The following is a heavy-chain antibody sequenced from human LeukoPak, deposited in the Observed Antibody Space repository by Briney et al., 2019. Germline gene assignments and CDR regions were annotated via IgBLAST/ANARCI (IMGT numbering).Heavy chain of an antibody. V-gene: IGHV5-51*01. J-gene: IGHJ4*02. CDR2: IYPGDSDT. Sequence: GESLKISCKGSGYRFTSYWIGWVRPMPGKGLGWMGIIYPGDSDTRYSPSFQGQVTISADKSISTAYLQWSSLKASDTAMYYCARGPSLLLWFGEFDYWGQGTLVTVSS. CDR1: GYRFTSYW. CDR3: ARGPSLLLWFGEFDY. D-gene: IGHD3-10*01.